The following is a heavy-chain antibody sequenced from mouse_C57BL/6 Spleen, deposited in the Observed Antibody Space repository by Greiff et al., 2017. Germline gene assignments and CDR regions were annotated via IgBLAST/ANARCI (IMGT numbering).Heavy chain of an antibody. V-gene: IGHV1-85*01. D-gene: IGHD2-4*01. CDR3: ARCPYDYDWDFDV. CDR2: IYPRDGST. Sequence: VKLVESGPELVKPGASVKLSCKASGYTFTSYDINWVKQRPGQGLEWIGWIYPRDGSTKYNEKFKGKATLTVDTSSSTAYMELHSLTSEDSAVYFCARCPYDYDWDFDVWGTGTTVTVYS. CDR1: GYTFTSYD. J-gene: IGHJ1*03.